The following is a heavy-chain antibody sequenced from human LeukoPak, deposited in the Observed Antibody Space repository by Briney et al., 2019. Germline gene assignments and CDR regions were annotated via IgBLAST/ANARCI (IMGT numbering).Heavy chain of an antibody. CDR1: GYTFTGYY. Sequence: GASVKVSCQASGYTFTGYYMHWVRQAPGQGLEWMGWINPNSGGTNYAQKFQGRVTMTRDTSISTAYMELSRLRSDDTAVYYCARVDDYSNLFDPWGQGTLVTVSS. J-gene: IGHJ5*02. CDR3: ARVDDYSNLFDP. V-gene: IGHV1-2*02. D-gene: IGHD4-11*01. CDR2: INPNSGGT.